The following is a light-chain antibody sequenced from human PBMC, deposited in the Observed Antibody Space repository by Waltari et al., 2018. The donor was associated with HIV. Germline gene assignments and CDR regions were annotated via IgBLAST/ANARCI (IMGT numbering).Light chain of an antibody. V-gene: IGLV2-23*02. Sequence: QSALPQPASVSGSPGRSTTISCTGTSSDVGSFNLVSWYQHPPGKAPKLMIYEVSKRPSGVSNRFSGSKSGNTASLTISGLQAEDEADYYCCSYAGSSTSFGGGTKLTVL. CDR1: SSDVGSFNL. CDR3: CSYAGSSTS. CDR2: EVS. J-gene: IGLJ3*02.